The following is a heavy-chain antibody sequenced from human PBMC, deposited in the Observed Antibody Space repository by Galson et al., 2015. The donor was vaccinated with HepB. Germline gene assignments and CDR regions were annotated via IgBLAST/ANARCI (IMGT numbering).Heavy chain of an antibody. Sequence: CAISGDSVPSDTVGWNWIRQSPSRGLEWLGRTYYRSKWSNDYAESVQSRITINPDTSKNQISLQLNSVTPEDTAVYYCARSIHLGRGFDSWGQGTLVTVSS. CDR2: TYYRSKWSN. D-gene: IGHD7-27*01. J-gene: IGHJ5*01. V-gene: IGHV6-1*01. CDR3: ARSIHLGRGFDS. CDR1: GDSVPSDTVG.